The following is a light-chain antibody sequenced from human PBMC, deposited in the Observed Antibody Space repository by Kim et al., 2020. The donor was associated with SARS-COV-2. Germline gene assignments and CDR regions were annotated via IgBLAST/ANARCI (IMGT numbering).Light chain of an antibody. CDR2: YDS. CDR1: SIGSKS. J-gene: IGLJ2*01. Sequence: LTQPPSVSVAPGKTASVSCGGNSIGSKSVHWYQQKSGQAPVLVIYYDSDRPSGIPERFSGSNSGNTATLTISRVEAGDEADYYCQVWDSTTDHRVVFGGGTQLTVL. V-gene: IGLV3-21*04. CDR3: QVWDSTTDHRVV.